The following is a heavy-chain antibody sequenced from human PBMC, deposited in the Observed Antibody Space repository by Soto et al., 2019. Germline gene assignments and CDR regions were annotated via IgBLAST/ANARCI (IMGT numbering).Heavy chain of an antibody. CDR3: FGGNGGPQ. CDR1: DFTFRNSR. D-gene: IGHD3-16*01. Sequence: GGSLRLSCATSDFTFRNSRINWVRQAPGKGLEWVANIKPDGGATNYVDSVKGRFTISRDNVRNSASLQMNSLRVEDTAVYFCFGGNGGPQWGQGTLVTVSS. V-gene: IGHV3-7*03. CDR2: IKPDGGAT. J-gene: IGHJ4*02.